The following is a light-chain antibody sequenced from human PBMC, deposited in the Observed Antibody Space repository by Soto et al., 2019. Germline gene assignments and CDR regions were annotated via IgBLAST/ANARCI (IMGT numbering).Light chain of an antibody. CDR1: QSVSSSY. Sequence: EIVLTQSPGTLSLSPGERATLSCRASQSVSSSYLAWYQQKPGQAPRLLIYGASSRATGIPDRFSGSGSGTEFTLTISRLEPDDFAVYYCQQYGRSPRYTVGQGTKLEIK. J-gene: IGKJ2*01. V-gene: IGKV3-20*01. CDR3: QQYGRSPRYT. CDR2: GAS.